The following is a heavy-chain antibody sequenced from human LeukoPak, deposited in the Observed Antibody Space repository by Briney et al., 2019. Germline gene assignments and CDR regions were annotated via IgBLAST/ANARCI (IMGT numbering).Heavy chain of an antibody. CDR3: VRDKYDRSNYAYLDS. CDR2: ISAGGDFV. Sequence: PGGSLRLSCAASGFPFSTPSLNWVRQAPGKGLEWVSSISAGGDFVYYGDSVKGRSTMSRDNAKKSLHLQMDSLTAEDTAVYYCVRDKYDRSNYAYLDSWGHGTLVTVSS. J-gene: IGHJ5*01. CDR1: GFPFSTPS. V-gene: IGHV3-21*01. D-gene: IGHD3-22*01.